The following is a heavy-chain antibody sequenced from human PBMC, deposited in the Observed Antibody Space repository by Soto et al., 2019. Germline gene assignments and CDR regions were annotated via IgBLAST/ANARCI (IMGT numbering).Heavy chain of an antibody. D-gene: IGHD3-9*01. V-gene: IGHV3-53*04. CDR2: IYSGGST. Sequence: RGPLSLSCAASGFTVSSNYMSWVRQAPGKGLEWVSVIYSGGSTYYADSVKGRFTISRHNSKNTLYLQMNSLRAEDTAVYYCARARSDYDILTGSPYYFDYWGQGTLVTVSS. J-gene: IGHJ4*02. CDR3: ARARSDYDILTGSPYYFDY. CDR1: GFTVSSNY.